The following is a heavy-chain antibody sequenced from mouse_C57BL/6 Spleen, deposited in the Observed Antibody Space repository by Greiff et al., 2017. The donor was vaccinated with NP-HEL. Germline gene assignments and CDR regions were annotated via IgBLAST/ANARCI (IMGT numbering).Heavy chain of an antibody. V-gene: IGHV1-62-2*01. J-gene: IGHJ2*01. Sequence: VKLQESGAELVKPGASVKLSCKASGYTFTEYTIHWVKQRSGQGLEWIGWFYPGSGSIKYNEKFKDKATLTADKSSSTVYMELSRLTSEDSAVYFCARHEEECITTVVAPFDYWGQGTTLTVSS. CDR2: FYPGSGSI. CDR1: GYTFTEYT. D-gene: IGHD1-1*01. CDR3: ARHEEECITTVVAPFDY.